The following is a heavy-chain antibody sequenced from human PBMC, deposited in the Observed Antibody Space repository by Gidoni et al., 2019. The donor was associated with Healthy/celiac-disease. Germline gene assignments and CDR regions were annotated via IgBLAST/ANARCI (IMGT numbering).Heavy chain of an antibody. J-gene: IGHJ5*02. CDR2: ISSSSSYI. CDR3: ARGGAPYSSSWYPGNWFDP. CDR1: GFTFSSYS. D-gene: IGHD6-13*01. V-gene: IGHV3-21*01. Sequence: EVQLVESGGGLVKPGGSLRLSCAASGFTFSSYSMNWVRQAPGKGLEWVSSISSSSSYIYYADSVKGRFTIDRDNAKNSLYRQRNSLRAEDTAVDYCARGGAPYSSSWYPGNWFDPWGQGTLVTVSS.